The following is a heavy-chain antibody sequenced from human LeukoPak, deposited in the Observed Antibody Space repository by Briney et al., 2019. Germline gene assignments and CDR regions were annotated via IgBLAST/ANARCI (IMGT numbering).Heavy chain of an antibody. J-gene: IGHJ4*02. CDR1: GGSISNTNW. CDR3: ASEGGPYRPLDY. V-gene: IGHV4-4*02. Sequence: SGTLSLTCGVSGGSISNTNWWTWVRPPPGKGLEWIGEVNLQGSTNYNPSLKSRVAISVDKSENHISLKLTSVTAADTAVYYCASEGGPYRPLDYSGQGTLVTVAS. CDR2: VNLQGST.